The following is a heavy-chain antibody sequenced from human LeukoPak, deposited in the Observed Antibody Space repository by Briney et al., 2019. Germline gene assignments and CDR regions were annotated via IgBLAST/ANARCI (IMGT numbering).Heavy chain of an antibody. D-gene: IGHD2-15*01. Sequence: KISCKGSGYSFTNYWIGWVRQMPGKGLEWMGLIYPGDSDTRYSPSFQGQVTISADKSISTTYLQWSSLKASDTAMYYCARSQGYCSGGSCLQGDWFDPWGRGTLVTVSS. CDR3: ARSQGYCSGGSCLQGDWFDP. CDR2: IYPGDSDT. V-gene: IGHV5-51*01. J-gene: IGHJ5*02. CDR1: GYSFTNYW.